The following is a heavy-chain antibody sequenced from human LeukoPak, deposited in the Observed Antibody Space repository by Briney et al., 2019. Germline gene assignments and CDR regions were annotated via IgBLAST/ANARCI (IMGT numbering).Heavy chain of an antibody. CDR1: GYTFTGYY. CDR2: INPNSGGT. CDR3: ARALSGPPLSYFDY. Sequence: ASVKVSCKASGYTFTGYYMHWVRQAPGQGLEWMGWINPNSGGTNYAQKFQGRVTMTRDTSISTAYMELSRLRSDDTAVYYCARALSGPPLSYFDYWGQGTLVTVSS. J-gene: IGHJ4*02. V-gene: IGHV1-2*02. D-gene: IGHD3-16*02.